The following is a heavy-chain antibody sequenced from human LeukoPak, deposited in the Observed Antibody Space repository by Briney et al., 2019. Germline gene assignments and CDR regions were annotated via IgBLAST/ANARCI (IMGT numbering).Heavy chain of an antibody. CDR1: GFTFSNYW. V-gene: IGHV3-21*01. CDR3: ARGKTSQNIVTRKTYNWFDP. CDR2: ISSSSDYI. Sequence: MLGGSLRLSCAASGFTFSNYWMSWVRQAPGKGLEWVSSISSSSDYIYYADSVKGRFTISRDNAKNSLYLQMKSLRAEDTAVYYCARGKTSQNIVTRKTYNWFDPWGQGALVTVSS. J-gene: IGHJ5*02. D-gene: IGHD2/OR15-2a*01.